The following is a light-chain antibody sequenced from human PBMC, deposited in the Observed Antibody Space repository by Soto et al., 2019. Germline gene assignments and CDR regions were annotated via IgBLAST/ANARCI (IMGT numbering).Light chain of an antibody. CDR1: DNLPKY. J-gene: IGKJ1*01. CDR3: QQSYSAPPWT. CDR2: AAS. V-gene: IGKV1-39*01. Sequence: DIQTTQSPSSLSASIGDRVTITCRTSDNLPKYLNWYQHKPGQVPNLLIVAASRLQTGVPARFSGSGSGTDFTLTINNLQPEDFATYYCQQSYSAPPWTFGQGTKGDIK.